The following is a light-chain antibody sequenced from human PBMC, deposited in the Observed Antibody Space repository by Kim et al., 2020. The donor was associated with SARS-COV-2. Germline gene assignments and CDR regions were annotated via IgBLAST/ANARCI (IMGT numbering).Light chain of an antibody. V-gene: IGKV1-27*01. CDR1: QDIANS. J-gene: IGKJ1*01. CDR3: QKYNSAPLT. CDR2: AAS. Sequence: ASVGARVTIPCRPSQDIANSSAWYQQKPGKVPKVLIYAASTLQSGVPSRFSGSGSGTEFTLTIGSLQTEDVATYYCQKYNSAPLTFGPGTKVEIK.